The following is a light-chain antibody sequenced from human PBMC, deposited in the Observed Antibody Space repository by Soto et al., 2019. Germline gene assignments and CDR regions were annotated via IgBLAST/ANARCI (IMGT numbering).Light chain of an antibody. CDR1: QGVGKF. J-gene: IGKJ4*01. V-gene: IGKV1-33*01. CDR3: QQYDSPPPT. CDR2: DAS. Sequence: DIQLTQSPLSLSASVGDRVTITCQASQGVGKFLNWFQQKSGEAPKLLIYDASHLESGGPVRLSGSGSGAAFTLTISSLQPEDFATYYCQQYDSPPPTFGGGTKVDMK.